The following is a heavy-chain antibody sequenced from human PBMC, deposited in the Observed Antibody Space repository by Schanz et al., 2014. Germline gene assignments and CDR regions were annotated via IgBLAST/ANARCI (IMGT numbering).Heavy chain of an antibody. CDR2: ISHSGGSK. D-gene: IGHD4-17*01. CDR3: ARDGDRFYHNYYMDV. J-gene: IGHJ6*03. CDR1: GFTFNSYA. V-gene: IGHV3-23*01. Sequence: DVQLLESGGGLVQPGGSLRLSCAASGFTFNSYAMTWVRQAPGKGLEWVSSISHSGGSKYYADSVKGRFTISRDNAKKTLSLQMISLRAEDTAVYYCARDGDRFYHNYYMDVWGKGTTVTVSS.